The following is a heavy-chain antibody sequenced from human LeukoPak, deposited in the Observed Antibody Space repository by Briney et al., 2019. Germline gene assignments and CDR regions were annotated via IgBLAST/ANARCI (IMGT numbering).Heavy chain of an antibody. V-gene: IGHV3-53*01. CDR3: ARDLFSSSSNDPINYFDY. Sequence: GGSLRLSCAASGFTVSSTYMSWVRQTPGKGLEWVSVIYSDGKVYYIDSVKGRFTISRDNAKNSLYLQMNSLRAEDTAVYYCARDLFSSSSNDPINYFDYWGQGTLVTVSS. CDR1: GFTVSSTY. J-gene: IGHJ4*02. D-gene: IGHD6-6*01. CDR2: IYSDGKV.